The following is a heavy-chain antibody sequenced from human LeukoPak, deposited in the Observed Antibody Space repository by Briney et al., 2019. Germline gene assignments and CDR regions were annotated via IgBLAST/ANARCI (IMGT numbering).Heavy chain of an antibody. CDR1: GGSFSGYY. J-gene: IGHJ4*02. CDR3: ARGRHDSSGYYPPRY. V-gene: IGHV4-34*01. D-gene: IGHD3-22*01. CDR2: INHSGST. Sequence: SETLSLTCAVYGGSFSGYYWSWIRQPPGKGLEWIGEINHSGSTNYNPSLKSRVTISVDTSKNQFSLKLSSVTAADTAVYYCARGRHDSSGYYPPRYWGQGTLVTVSS.